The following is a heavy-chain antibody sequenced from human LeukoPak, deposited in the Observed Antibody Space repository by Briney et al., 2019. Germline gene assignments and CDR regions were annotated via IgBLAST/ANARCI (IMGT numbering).Heavy chain of an antibody. CDR2: IYYSGST. CDR3: ARGVLQPYYFDY. J-gene: IGHJ4*02. CDR1: GGSISSGDYY. Sequence: SQTLSLTCTVSGGSISSGDYYWSWIRQPPGTSLEWIGYIYYSGSTYYNPSLKSRVTISVDTSKNQFSLKLSSVTAADTAVYYCARGVLQPYYFDYWGQGTLVTVSS. V-gene: IGHV4-30-4*01. D-gene: IGHD2-2*01.